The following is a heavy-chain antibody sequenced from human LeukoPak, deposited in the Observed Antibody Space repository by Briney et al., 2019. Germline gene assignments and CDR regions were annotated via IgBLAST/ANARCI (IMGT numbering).Heavy chain of an antibody. CDR3: ARQLAHFDF. Sequence: SETLSLTCSVSGGSVINYYWTWIRQPPGKRLEWLGYGYYSGTTNYNPSLKSRVSILVDTSKNQFSLKLTSVTAADTAVYYCARQLAHFDFWGQGILVTVSS. V-gene: IGHV4-59*08. J-gene: IGHJ4*02. CDR2: GYYSGTT. CDR1: GGSVINYY.